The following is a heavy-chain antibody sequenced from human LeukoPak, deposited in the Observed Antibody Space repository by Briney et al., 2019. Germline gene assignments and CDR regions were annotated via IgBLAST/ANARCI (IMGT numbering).Heavy chain of an antibody. CDR2: IRYDGSNK. D-gene: IGHD3-22*01. J-gene: IGHJ4*02. CDR3: AKNWRSSGFQTDY. Sequence: GGSLRLSCAASGFTFSSSGMHWVRQAPGKGLEWVAFIRYDGSNKYYADSVKGRFTISRDNSKNTLYLQMNSLRVEDTAVYYCAKNWRSSGFQTDYWGQGTLVTVSS. CDR1: GFTFSSSG. V-gene: IGHV3-30*02.